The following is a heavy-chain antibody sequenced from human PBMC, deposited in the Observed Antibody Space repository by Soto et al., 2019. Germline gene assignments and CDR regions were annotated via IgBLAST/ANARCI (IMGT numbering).Heavy chain of an antibody. CDR3: ARGGTICGVVIEGDYCDY. J-gene: IGHJ4*02. CDR1: GYTFTGYY. Sequence: QVQLVQSGAEVKKPGASVKVSCKASGYTFTGYYMHWVRQAPGQGLEWMGWINPNSGGTNYAQKFQGWGTMTRDTASSTAYMELSRLRSDDTAVDYCARGGTICGVVIEGDYCDYWGQGTLVTVSS. CDR2: INPNSGGT. D-gene: IGHD3-3*01. V-gene: IGHV1-2*04.